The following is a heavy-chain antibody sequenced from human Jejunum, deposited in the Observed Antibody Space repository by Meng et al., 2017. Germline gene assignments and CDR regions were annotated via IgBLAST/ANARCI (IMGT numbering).Heavy chain of an antibody. J-gene: IGHJ4*02. D-gene: IGHD7-27*01. CDR3: ARGVDAGVDY. V-gene: IGHV1-8*01. CDR2: MSPSNGNT. Sequence: GSVKVSCKASGYTFNSLDINWVRQATGQGLEWMGWMSPSNGNTVLAQKFQGRVTLTRDTSITTAYMELSSLRSEDTAVYYCARGVDAGVDYWGQGTRVTVSS. CDR1: GYTFNSLD.